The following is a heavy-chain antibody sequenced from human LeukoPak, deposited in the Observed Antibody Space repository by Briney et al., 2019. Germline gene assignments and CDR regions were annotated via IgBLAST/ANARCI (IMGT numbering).Heavy chain of an antibody. CDR2: INAGNGNT. CDR3: ARADSSGWPGDY. V-gene: IGHV1-3*01. D-gene: IGHD6-19*01. J-gene: IGHJ4*02. CDR1: GYTFTSYA. Sequence: ASVKVSCKASGYTFTSYAMHWVRQAPGQRLEWMGWINAGNGNTKYSQKFQGRVTITRDTSASTAYMELSSLRSEDTAVYYCARADSSGWPGDYWGQGTLVTVSS.